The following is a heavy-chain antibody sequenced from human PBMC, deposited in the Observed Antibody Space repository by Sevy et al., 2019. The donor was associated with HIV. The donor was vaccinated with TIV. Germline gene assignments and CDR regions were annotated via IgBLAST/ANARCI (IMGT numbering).Heavy chain of an antibody. CDR3: AKNGPSSPYYDFWSGPPTPFDY. D-gene: IGHD3-3*01. Sequence: GGSLRLSCAASGFTFSSYAMSWVRRAPGKGLEWVSALSGSGGSTDYADSVKGRFTISRDNSKNTLYLQMNSLRAEDTAVYYCAKNGPSSPYYDFWSGPPTPFDYWGQGTLVTVSS. CDR2: LSGSGGST. CDR1: GFTFSSYA. J-gene: IGHJ4*02. V-gene: IGHV3-23*01.